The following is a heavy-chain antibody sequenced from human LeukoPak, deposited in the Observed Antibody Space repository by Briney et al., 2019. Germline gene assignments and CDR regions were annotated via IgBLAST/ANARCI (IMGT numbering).Heavy chain of an antibody. CDR2: IIPILGIA. J-gene: IGHJ4*02. V-gene: IGHV1-69*04. Sequence: SVKVSCKASGGTFSSYAISWVRQAPGQGLEWMGRIIPILGIANYAQKFQGRVTITADKSTSTAYMELSSLRSEDTAVYYCARGDRRDSSSWYPYYFDYWGQGTLVTVSS. CDR3: ARGDRRDSSSWYPYYFDY. CDR1: GGTFSSYA. D-gene: IGHD6-13*01.